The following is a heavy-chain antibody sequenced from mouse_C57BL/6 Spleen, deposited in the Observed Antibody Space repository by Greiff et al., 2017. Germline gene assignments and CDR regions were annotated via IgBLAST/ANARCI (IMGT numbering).Heavy chain of an antibody. CDR2: INPYNGDT. CDR1: GYSFTGYF. J-gene: IGHJ3*01. V-gene: IGHV1-20*01. D-gene: IGHD2-2*01. CDR3: AIYYGYDGFAY. Sequence: VQLQQSGPELVKPGDSVKISCKASGYSFTGYFMNWVMQSHGKSLEWIGRINPYNGDTFYNQKFKGKATLTVDKSSSTAHMELRSLTSEDSAVYYCAIYYGYDGFAYWGQGTLVTVSA.